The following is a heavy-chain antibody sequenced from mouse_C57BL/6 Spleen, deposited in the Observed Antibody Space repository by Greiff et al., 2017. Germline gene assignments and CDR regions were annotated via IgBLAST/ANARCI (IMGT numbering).Heavy chain of an antibody. CDR1: GFTFSSYG. CDR2: ISSGGSYT. J-gene: IGHJ2*01. Sequence: EVQLQQSGGDLVKPGGSLKLSCAASGFTFSSYGMSWVRQTPDKRLEWVATISSGGSYTYYPDSVKGRFTISRDNAKNTLYLQMSSLKSEDTAMYYCARPLTGPYYFDDWGQGTTLTVSS. V-gene: IGHV5-6*01. CDR3: ARPLTGPYYFDD. D-gene: IGHD4-1*01.